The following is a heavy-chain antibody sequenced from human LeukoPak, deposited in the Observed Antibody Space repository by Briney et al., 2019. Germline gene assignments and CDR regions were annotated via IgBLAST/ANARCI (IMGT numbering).Heavy chain of an antibody. CDR2: IYYSGST. J-gene: IGHJ5*02. D-gene: IGHD2-2*02. CDR3: AREEGCSSTSCYINEMGNWFDP. Sequence: PSETLSLTCTVSGVSISTYYWGWIRQPPGKGLEWIGSIYYSGSTYYNPSLKSRVTISVDTSKNQFSLKLSSVTAADTAVYYCAREEGCSSTSCYINEMGNWFDPWGQGTLVTVSS. V-gene: IGHV4-39*02. CDR1: GVSISTYY.